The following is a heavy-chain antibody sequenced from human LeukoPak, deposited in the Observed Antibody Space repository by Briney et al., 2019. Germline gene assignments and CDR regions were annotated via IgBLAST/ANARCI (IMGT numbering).Heavy chain of an antibody. J-gene: IGHJ1*01. D-gene: IGHD3-22*01. CDR2: IYYNGRT. Sequence: SETLSLTCTIFGDSVSRGDSYWDWIRQPPGNGLEWLGTIYYNGRTYYSPSLKSRVTLSVDMSNNQFSLTLSSVTAADTALYFCARRRYYDSSGYLEWGQGTLVTVFS. V-gene: IGHV4-39*01. CDR3: ARRRYYDSSGYLE. CDR1: GDSVSRGDSY.